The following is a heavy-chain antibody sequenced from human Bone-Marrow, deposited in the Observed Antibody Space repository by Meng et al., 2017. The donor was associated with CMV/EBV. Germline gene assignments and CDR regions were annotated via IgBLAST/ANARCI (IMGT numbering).Heavy chain of an antibody. CDR2: IYYSGST. J-gene: IGHJ3*02. CDR3: ARVGYCSSTSCYTPRAFDI. V-gene: IGHV4-61*01. D-gene: IGHD2-2*02. CDR1: GGSVSSGSYY. Sequence: SETLSLTCTVSGGSVSSGSYYWSWIRQPPGKGLEWIGYIYYSGSTNYNPSLKSRVTISVDTSKNQFSLKLSSVTAADTAVYYCARVGYCSSTSCYTPRAFDIWGQGTMVTVSS.